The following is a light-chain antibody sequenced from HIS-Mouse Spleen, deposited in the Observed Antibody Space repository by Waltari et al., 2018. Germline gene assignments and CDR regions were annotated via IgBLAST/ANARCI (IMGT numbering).Light chain of an antibody. CDR2: DAS. V-gene: IGKV1-33*01. J-gene: IGKJ5*01. Sequence: DIQMTQSPCSLSASVGARVTITCQASQDISNYLNWYQQKPGKAPKLLIYDASNLETGVPSRFSGSGSGTDFTFTISSLQPEDIATYYCQQYDNLPRTFGQGTRLEIK. CDR1: QDISNY. CDR3: QQYDNLPRT.